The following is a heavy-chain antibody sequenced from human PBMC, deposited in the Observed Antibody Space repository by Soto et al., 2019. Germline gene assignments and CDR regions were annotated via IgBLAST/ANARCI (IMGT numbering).Heavy chain of an antibody. J-gene: IGHJ6*03. V-gene: IGHV4-39*01. CDR2: IYHSGST. Sequence: SETLSLTCTVSGGSIHSSSHHWGWIRQPPGKGLEWIGSIYHSGSTYYKSSLKSRVTISVGTSKNQFSLKLSSVTATDTAVYYCVRLGDCSSTSCYREDYYMDVWGKGTTVTVSS. CDR3: VRLGDCSSTSCYREDYYMDV. CDR1: GGSIHSSSHH. D-gene: IGHD2-2*02.